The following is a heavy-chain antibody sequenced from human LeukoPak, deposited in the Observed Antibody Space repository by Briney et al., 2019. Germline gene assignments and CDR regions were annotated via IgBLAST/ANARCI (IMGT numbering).Heavy chain of an antibody. V-gene: IGHV1-18*01. CDR2: ISGYNGDT. Sequence: ASVKVSCKASGYTFTNYGVSWVRLAPGQGLEWMGWISGYNGDTNYAQKLQGRVTMTTDTSTSTAYMELRSLRSDDTAVYYCARGGGYCSSTSCYTGLIRGWFDPWGQGTLVTVSS. CDR1: GYTFTNYG. CDR3: ARGGGYCSSTSCYTGLIRGWFDP. J-gene: IGHJ5*02. D-gene: IGHD2-2*02.